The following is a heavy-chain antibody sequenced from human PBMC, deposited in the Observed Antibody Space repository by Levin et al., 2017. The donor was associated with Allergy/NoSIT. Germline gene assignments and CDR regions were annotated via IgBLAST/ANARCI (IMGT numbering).Heavy chain of an antibody. J-gene: IGHJ5*02. Sequence: SVKVSCKASGGTFSSYAISWVRQAPGQGLEWMGGIIPIFGTANYAQKFQGRVTITADESTSTAYMELSSLRSEDTAVYYCARAREAEGGYSGYVRGWFDPWGQGTLVTVSS. CDR2: IIPIFGTA. D-gene: IGHD5-12*01. CDR1: GGTFSSYA. V-gene: IGHV1-69*13. CDR3: ARAREAEGGYSGYVRGWFDP.